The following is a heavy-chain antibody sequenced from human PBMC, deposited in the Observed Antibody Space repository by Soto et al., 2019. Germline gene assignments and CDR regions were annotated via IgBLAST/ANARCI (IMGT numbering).Heavy chain of an antibody. CDR2: VSGSSGSK. CDR1: GFTFSSYA. D-gene: IGHD1-7*01. V-gene: IGHV3-23*01. Sequence: EVRLLESGGGLVQPGGSLRLSCAASGFTFSSYAMSWVRQAPGKGLEWVSSVSGSSGSKSYADSVKGRFTISRDNSKSTAYLQMNSLRAEDTAVYFCAKDWCSGTTCYCLENWGQGTLVTVSS. CDR3: AKDWCSGTTCYCLEN. J-gene: IGHJ4*02.